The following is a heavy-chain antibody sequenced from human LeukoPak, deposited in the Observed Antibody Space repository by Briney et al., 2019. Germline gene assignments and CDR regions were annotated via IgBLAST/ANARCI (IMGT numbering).Heavy chain of an antibody. V-gene: IGHV4-61*05. J-gene: IGHJ4*02. Sequence: PSETLSLTCTVSGGSIRSSYYYWGWIRQPPGKGLEWIGYIYHSGSTNYNPPLKGRATISVDTSKNQISLRLSSVTAADTAVYHCARVDSGTYYMPFDYWGQGSLVTVSS. CDR3: ARVDSGTYYMPFDY. D-gene: IGHD1-26*01. CDR2: IYHSGST. CDR1: GGSIRSSYYY.